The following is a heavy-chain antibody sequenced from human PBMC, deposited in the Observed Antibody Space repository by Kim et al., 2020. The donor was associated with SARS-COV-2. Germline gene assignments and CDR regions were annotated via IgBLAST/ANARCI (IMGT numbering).Heavy chain of an antibody. CDR3: ARDRITMVRGVRHAFDI. V-gene: IGHV4-59*01. D-gene: IGHD3-10*01. J-gene: IGHJ3*02. Sequence: LKSRVTISVDTSKNQFSLKLSSVTAADTAVYYCARDRITMVRGVRHAFDIWGQGTMVTVSS.